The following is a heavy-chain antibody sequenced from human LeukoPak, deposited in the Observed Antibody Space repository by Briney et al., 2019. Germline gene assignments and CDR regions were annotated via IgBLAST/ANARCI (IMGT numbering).Heavy chain of an antibody. V-gene: IGHV3-53*01. CDR1: GFTFSSNY. Sequence: GGSLRLSCAASGFTFSSNYMSWVRQAPGKGLEWVSVIYSGGSTYYADSVKGRFTISRDNSKNTLYLQMDSLRAEDTAVYYCARVRDGDYEDYWGQGTLVTVSS. D-gene: IGHD4-17*01. CDR2: IYSGGST. J-gene: IGHJ4*02. CDR3: ARVRDGDYEDY.